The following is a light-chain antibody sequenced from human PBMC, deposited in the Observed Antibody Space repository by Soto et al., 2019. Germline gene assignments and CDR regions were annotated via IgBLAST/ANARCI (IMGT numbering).Light chain of an antibody. CDR2: EVS. V-gene: IGLV2-8*01. Sequence: QSVLTQPPSASGSPGQSVTISCTGTSSDVGGYNYVSWYQQHPGKAPKLIIYEVSKRPSGVPDRFSGSKSGNTASLTVSGLQAEDEGDYYCSSYGGSNNVLFGGGTKVTVL. J-gene: IGLJ2*01. CDR1: SSDVGGYNY. CDR3: SSYGGSNNVL.